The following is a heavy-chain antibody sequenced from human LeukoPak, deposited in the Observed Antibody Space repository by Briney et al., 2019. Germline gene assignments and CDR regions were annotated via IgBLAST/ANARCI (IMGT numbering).Heavy chain of an antibody. CDR2: ISGSGGST. Sequence: PGGSLRLSCAASGFAFSSYGMSWVRQAPGKGLEWVSAISGSGGSTYYADSVKGRFTISRDNSKNTLYLQMNSLRAEDTAVYYCAKGSSRYSGYSSPYYYYYMDVWGKGTTVTISS. D-gene: IGHD5-12*01. J-gene: IGHJ6*03. CDR1: GFAFSSYG. CDR3: AKGSSRYSGYSSPYYYYYMDV. V-gene: IGHV3-23*01.